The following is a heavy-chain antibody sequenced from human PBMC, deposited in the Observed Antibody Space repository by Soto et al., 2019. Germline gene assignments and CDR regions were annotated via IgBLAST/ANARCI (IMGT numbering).Heavy chain of an antibody. CDR1: GGSISSSSYY. J-gene: IGHJ4*02. CDR2: IYYSGST. Sequence: KTSETLSLTCTVSGGSISSSSYYWGWIRQPPGKGLEWIGSIYYSGSTYYNPSLKSRVTISVDTSKNQFSLKLSSVTAADTAVYYCASPTYYDFWSGYRIDYWGQGTLVTVSS. V-gene: IGHV4-39*01. CDR3: ASPTYYDFWSGYRIDY. D-gene: IGHD3-3*01.